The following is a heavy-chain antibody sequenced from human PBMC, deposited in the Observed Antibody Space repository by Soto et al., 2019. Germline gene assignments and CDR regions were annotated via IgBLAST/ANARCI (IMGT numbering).Heavy chain of an antibody. CDR3: AKDMGVGASPFDY. CDR2: ISWNSGSI. J-gene: IGHJ4*02. V-gene: IGHV3-9*01. Sequence: HPGGSLRLSCAASGFTFDDYAMHWVRQAPGKGLEWVSGISWNSGSIGYADSVKGRFTISRDNAKNSLYLQMNSLRAEDTALYYCAKDMGVGASPFDYWGQGTLVTVSS. D-gene: IGHD1-26*01. CDR1: GFTFDDYA.